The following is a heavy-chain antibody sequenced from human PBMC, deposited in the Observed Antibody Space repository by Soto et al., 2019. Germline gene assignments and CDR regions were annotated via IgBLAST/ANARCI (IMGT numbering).Heavy chain of an antibody. V-gene: IGHV4-59*08. Sequence: QVQLQESGPGLVKPSETLSLTCTVSGGSISSYYWSWIRQPPGKGLEWNGYIYYSGSTNYNPSLKSRVTISVDTSKNQFSLKLSSVTAADTAVYYCARKYCSGGSCYQFDYWGQGTLVTVSS. CDR1: GGSISSYY. D-gene: IGHD2-15*01. CDR3: ARKYCSGGSCYQFDY. CDR2: IYYSGST. J-gene: IGHJ4*02.